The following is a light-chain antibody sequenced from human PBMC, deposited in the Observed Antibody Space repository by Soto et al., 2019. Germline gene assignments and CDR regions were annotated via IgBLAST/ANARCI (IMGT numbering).Light chain of an antibody. V-gene: IGKV1-5*03. CDR3: HLYNTYSPT. Sequence: DIQLTQSPSTLSASVGDRVIITCRASQTIGTWLAWYQERPGKATRLLIYKASTLERGVPSRFSGSGSGTEFTLTISNLQPEDFATYSCHLYNTYSPTLGQGTKLEI. CDR2: KAS. J-gene: IGKJ2*01. CDR1: QTIGTW.